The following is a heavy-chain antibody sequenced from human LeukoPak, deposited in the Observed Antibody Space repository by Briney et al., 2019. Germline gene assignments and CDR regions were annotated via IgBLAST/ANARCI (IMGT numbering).Heavy chain of an antibody. CDR3: ARSSYGAAPYY. D-gene: IGHD6-25*01. J-gene: IGHJ4*02. V-gene: IGHV4-31*03. CDR1: DGSISSGGYY. CDR2: VYYSGST. Sequence: SETLSLTCTVSDGSISSGGYYWSWIRQHPGKGLEWIGYVYYSGSTYYNPSLKSRVTMSVDTSKNQFSLKLTSVTAADTAVYYCARSSYGAAPYYWGQGTLVTVSS.